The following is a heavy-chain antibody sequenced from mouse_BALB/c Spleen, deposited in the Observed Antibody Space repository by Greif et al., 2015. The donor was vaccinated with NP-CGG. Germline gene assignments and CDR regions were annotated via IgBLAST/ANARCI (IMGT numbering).Heavy chain of an antibody. Sequence: EVKLMESGGGLVQPGGSLKLSCAASGFDFSRYWMSWVRQAPGKGLEWIGEINPDSSTINYTPSLKDKFIISRDNAKNTLYLQMSKVRSEDTALYYCARRGIYWYFDVWGAGTTVTVSS. V-gene: IGHV4-1*02. CDR2: INPDSSTI. CDR1: GFDFSRYW. CDR3: ARRGIYWYFDV. J-gene: IGHJ1*01.